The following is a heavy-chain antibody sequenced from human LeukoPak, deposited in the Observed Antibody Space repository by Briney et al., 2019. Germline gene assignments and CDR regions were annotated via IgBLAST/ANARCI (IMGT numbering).Heavy chain of an antibody. Sequence: SETLSLTCAVSGGSISSSNWWSWVRQSPGKGLEWIGEIHHSGSTNYNPSLKSRVSISVDTSKNQFSLKLSSVTAADTAVYYCARTGSTVTMLYPFDHWGQGTLVTVSS. D-gene: IGHD4-17*01. CDR1: GGSISSSNW. V-gene: IGHV4-4*02. J-gene: IGHJ4*02. CDR3: ARTGSTVTMLYPFDH. CDR2: IHHSGST.